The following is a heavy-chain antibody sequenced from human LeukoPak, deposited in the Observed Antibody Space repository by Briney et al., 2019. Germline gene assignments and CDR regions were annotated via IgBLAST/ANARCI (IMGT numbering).Heavy chain of an antibody. V-gene: IGHV3-23*01. Sequence: GGSLRLSCAAFGFTFSSYDMSWVRQAPGKGLEGVSAISGSGGSTYYADSVKGRFTISRDNAKNTLYLQMNTLRAQDTAIYYCPTDSYVSGSYYRLFYWGQGTLVTVSS. J-gene: IGHJ4*02. CDR3: PTDSYVSGSYYRLFY. D-gene: IGHD3-10*01. CDR1: GFTFSSYD. CDR2: ISGSGGST.